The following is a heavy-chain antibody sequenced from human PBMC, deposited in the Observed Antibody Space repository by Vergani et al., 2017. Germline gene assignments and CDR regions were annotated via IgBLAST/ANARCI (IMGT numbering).Heavy chain of an antibody. D-gene: IGHD2-21*01. CDR1: GDSISTSSYA. CDR3: ARHISVVRPSSMSAFDY. Sequence: QMQLQESGPGLVKPSETLSLSCTVSGDSISTSSYAWRWIRQPPGKTLEWIGTVFYGGRTSYNPSLKSRVTLSLDTSKKQISLHLTSVTAADTAVYYCARHISVVRPSSMSAFDYWGQGTLVTVSS. J-gene: IGHJ4*02. V-gene: IGHV4-39*01. CDR2: VFYGGRT.